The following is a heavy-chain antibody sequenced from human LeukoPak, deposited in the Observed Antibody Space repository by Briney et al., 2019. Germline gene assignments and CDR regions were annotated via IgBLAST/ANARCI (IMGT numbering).Heavy chain of an antibody. Sequence: SETLSLTYTVSGDSISSSASYWGWIRQPPGKGLEWIGIISYSGSTYYTPSLKSRVTISVDTSNNQVSLNLTSVTAADTAIYYCARQLDSSSWYPFDYWGQGTLVTVSS. D-gene: IGHD6-13*01. CDR2: ISYSGST. J-gene: IGHJ4*02. CDR3: ARQLDSSSWYPFDY. CDR1: GDSISSSASY. V-gene: IGHV4-39*01.